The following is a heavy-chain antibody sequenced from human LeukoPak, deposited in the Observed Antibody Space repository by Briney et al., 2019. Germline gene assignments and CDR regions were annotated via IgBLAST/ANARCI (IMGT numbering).Heavy chain of an antibody. D-gene: IGHD1-26*01. Sequence: SETLSLTCAVSGGSISSFHWSWIRQPPGKGLEHIGNIYDSGSTYYNPSLKSRVTISVDTSKNQFSLKLSSVTAADTAVYYCARTYSGRSYYFDCWGQGTLVTVSS. CDR3: ARTYSGRSYYFDC. J-gene: IGHJ4*02. CDR2: IYDSGST. CDR1: GGSISSFH. V-gene: IGHV4-59*01.